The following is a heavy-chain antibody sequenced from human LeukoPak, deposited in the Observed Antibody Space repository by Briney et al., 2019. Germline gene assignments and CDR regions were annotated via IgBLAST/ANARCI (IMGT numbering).Heavy chain of an antibody. CDR3: AKGVNYYDSSGYSLDAFDI. V-gene: IGHV3-30*18. D-gene: IGHD3-22*01. CDR2: ISYDGSNK. Sequence: GGSLRLYCAASGFTFSSYGMHWVRQAPGKGLEWVAVISYDGSNKYYADSVKGRFTISRDNSKNTLYLQMNSLRAEDTAVYYCAKGVNYYDSSGYSLDAFDIWGQGTMVTVSS. CDR1: GFTFSSYG. J-gene: IGHJ3*02.